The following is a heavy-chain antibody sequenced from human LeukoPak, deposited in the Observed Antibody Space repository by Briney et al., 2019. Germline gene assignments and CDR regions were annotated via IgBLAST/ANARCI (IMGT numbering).Heavy chain of an antibody. J-gene: IGHJ4*02. CDR1: GFTFSHYY. D-gene: IGHD1-26*01. CDR3: ARDYSDSEYFFDY. CDR2: ISGTGNNK. Sequence: PGGSLRLSCVTSGFTFSHYYMTWIRQAPGKGLEWVSYISGTGNNKYYADSVKGRFTISRDNAQNSLYLQMSSLRAEDTAMYYCARDYSDSEYFFDYWGQGSLVAVSS. V-gene: IGHV3-11*01.